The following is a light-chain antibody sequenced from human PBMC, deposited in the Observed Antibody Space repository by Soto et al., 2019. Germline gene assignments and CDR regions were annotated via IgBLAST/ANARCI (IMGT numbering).Light chain of an antibody. V-gene: IGKV3-15*01. CDR2: GAS. Sequence: EIVMTQAPATLSVSPEERATLSCRASQSVSSNLAWYQQKPDQAPRLLIYGASTRSTGIPARFSGSGSGTEFPLTISSLQSEDFAVYYCQQYNNWRGTFGQGTKLEIK. CDR1: QSVSSN. J-gene: IGKJ2*01. CDR3: QQYNNWRGT.